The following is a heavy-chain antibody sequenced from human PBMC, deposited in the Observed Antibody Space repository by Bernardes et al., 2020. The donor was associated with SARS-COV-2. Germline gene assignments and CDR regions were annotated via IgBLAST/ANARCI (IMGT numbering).Heavy chain of an antibody. V-gene: IGHV3-7*01. Sequence: GGSLRLSCAASGFTFSSYWMSWVRQAPGKGLEWVANIKQDGSEKYYVDSVKGRFTISRDNAKNSLYLQMNSLRAEDTAVYYCARDYFPTLRWLDAFDIWGQGTMVTVSS. CDR1: GFTFSSYW. J-gene: IGHJ3*02. CDR3: ARDYFPTLRWLDAFDI. D-gene: IGHD4-17*01. CDR2: IKQDGSEK.